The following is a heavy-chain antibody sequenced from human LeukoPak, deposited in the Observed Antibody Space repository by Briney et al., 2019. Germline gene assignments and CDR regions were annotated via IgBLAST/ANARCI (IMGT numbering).Heavy chain of an antibody. CDR3: AKDRWGAVASFDN. Sequence: GASLRLSCAASGFTFSSYDMHWIRQAPGKGLEWVAFIRYDGNNKYHADSVKGRFTISRDNSKNTLNLQMNSLRAEDTAVYYCAKDRWGAVASFDNWGQGTLVTVSS. CDR1: GFTFSSYD. CDR2: IRYDGNNK. J-gene: IGHJ4*02. V-gene: IGHV3-30*02. D-gene: IGHD6-19*01.